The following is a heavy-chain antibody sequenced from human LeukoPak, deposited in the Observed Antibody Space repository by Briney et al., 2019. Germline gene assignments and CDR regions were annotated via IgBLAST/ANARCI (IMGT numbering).Heavy chain of an antibody. Sequence: GGSLRLSCAASGFTFSSYAMSWVRQAPGKGLEWVSAISGSGGSTYYADSVKGRFTISRDNSKNTLYLQMNSLRAEDTAVYYCAKSTAAGTRPLLYYYYYGMDVWGQGTTVTVSS. CDR3: AKSTAAGTRPLLYYYYYGMDV. J-gene: IGHJ6*02. CDR1: GFTFSSYA. D-gene: IGHD6-13*01. CDR2: ISGSGGST. V-gene: IGHV3-23*01.